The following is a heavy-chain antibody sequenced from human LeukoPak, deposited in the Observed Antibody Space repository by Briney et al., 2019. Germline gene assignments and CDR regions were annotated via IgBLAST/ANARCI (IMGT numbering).Heavy chain of an antibody. CDR3: ARAYTGGYDNWFDP. CDR2: IKPNSGGT. J-gene: IGHJ5*02. V-gene: IGHV1-2*02. Sequence: GASVTVSCKASGYTFTGYYMHWVRQAPGQGLEWMGWIKPNSGGTLYAQRFQGRVTMTRDSSISTAYMELSGLTSDDTAVYYCARAYTGGYDNWFDPWGQGTLVTVSS. CDR1: GYTFTGYY. D-gene: IGHD1-26*01.